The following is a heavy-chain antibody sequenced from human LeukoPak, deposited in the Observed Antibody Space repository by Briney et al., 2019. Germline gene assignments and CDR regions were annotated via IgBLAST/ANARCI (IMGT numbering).Heavy chain of an antibody. Sequence: GGSLRLSCAASGFTFSNYWVHWVRQAPGKGLVWVSRINRDGSTTKYADSVQGRFTVSRDNAENTLYLQMNSLRAEDTAVYYCSRVGDSGTFDYWGQGTLVTVSS. J-gene: IGHJ4*02. CDR1: GFTFSNYW. CDR3: SRVGDSGTFDY. V-gene: IGHV3-74*03. CDR2: INRDGSTT. D-gene: IGHD3-10*01.